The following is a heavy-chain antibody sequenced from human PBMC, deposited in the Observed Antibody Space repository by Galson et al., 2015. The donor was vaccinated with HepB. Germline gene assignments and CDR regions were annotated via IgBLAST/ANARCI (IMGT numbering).Heavy chain of an antibody. CDR1: GGTFSSYA. Sequence: SVKVSCKASGGTFSSYAISWVRQAPGQGLEWMRGIIPIFGTANYAQKFQGRVTMTADESTSTAYMELRSLRSGDTAVYYCARDRGAGDIVVVPAARGKWFDPWGQGTLVTVSS. D-gene: IGHD2-2*01. CDR2: IIPIFGTA. J-gene: IGHJ5*02. CDR3: ARDRGAGDIVVVPAARGKWFDP. V-gene: IGHV1-69*13.